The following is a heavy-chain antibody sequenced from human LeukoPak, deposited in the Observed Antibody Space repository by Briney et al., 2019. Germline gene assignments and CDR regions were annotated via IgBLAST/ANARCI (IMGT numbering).Heavy chain of an antibody. CDR1: GFTFSSYS. J-gene: IGHJ4*02. V-gene: IGHV3-21*01. D-gene: IGHD2-15*01. CDR3: ARVRSGGSCDY. CDR2: ISSSSSYI. Sequence: GGSLRLSCAASGFTFSSYSMNWVRQAPGRGLEWVSSISSSSSYIYYADSVKGRFTISRDNAKNSLYLQMNSLRAEDTAVYYCARVRSGGSCDYWGQGTLVTVSS.